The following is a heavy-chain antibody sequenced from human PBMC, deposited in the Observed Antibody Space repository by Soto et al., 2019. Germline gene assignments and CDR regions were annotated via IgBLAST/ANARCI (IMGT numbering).Heavy chain of an antibody. CDR1: GYTLAEVS. V-gene: IGHV1-24*01. CDR2: FDPEHDET. D-gene: IGHD2-15*01. J-gene: IGHJ5*02. Sequence: QVQLIQSGAEVKRPGASVKVSCKVSGYTLAEVSIHWVRQAPGKGLEWMGGFDPEHDETLFAQSFQGRVTMTEDSSADKAYVELISLRYEDTAVYYLAAAASCHGATCYSCHNWFDPWGQGTLVTVAS. CDR3: AAAASCHGATCYSCHNWFDP.